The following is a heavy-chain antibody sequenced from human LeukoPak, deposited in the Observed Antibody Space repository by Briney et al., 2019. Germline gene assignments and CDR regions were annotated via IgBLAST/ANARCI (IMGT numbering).Heavy chain of an antibody. J-gene: IGHJ4*02. CDR2: IYHSGSI. CDR1: GNSFSSGYY. CDR3: AGQHDTNGYYFY. V-gene: IGHV4-38-2*01. D-gene: IGHD3-22*01. Sequence: PSETLSLTCAVTGNSFSSGYYWGWIRQPPEKGLEWIGSIYHSGSIYYNPSLKSRVTISVDTSKNRFSLKLSSVTAADTAVYYCAGQHDTNGYYFYWGQGTLVTVSS.